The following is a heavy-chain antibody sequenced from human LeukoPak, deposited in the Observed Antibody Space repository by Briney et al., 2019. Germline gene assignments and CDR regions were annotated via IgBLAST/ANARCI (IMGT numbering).Heavy chain of an antibody. Sequence: GASVKVSCKASGYTFTSFDINWVRQATGQGLEWMGWMNPNSGNTGYAQKFQGRVTMTRNTSITTAYMELSSLRSDDTAVYYCARRGRSSNYFDYWGQGTLVTVSS. J-gene: IGHJ4*02. CDR3: ARRGRSSNYFDY. CDR2: MNPNSGNT. CDR1: GYTFTSFD. D-gene: IGHD6-6*01. V-gene: IGHV1-8*01.